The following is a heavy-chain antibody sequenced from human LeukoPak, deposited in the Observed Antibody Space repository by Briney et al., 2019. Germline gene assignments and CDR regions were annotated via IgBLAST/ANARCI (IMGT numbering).Heavy chain of an antibody. CDR3: ARDGAHICGGSCPETFDY. V-gene: IGHV3-21*04. CDR1: GFTFSSYS. Sequence: PGGSLRLSCAASGFTFSSYSMNWVRQAPGKGLEWVSSISSSSSYIYYADSVKGRFTISRDNAKNSLYLQMNSLRAEDTAVYYCARDGAHICGGSCPETFDYWGQGTLVTVCS. D-gene: IGHD2-15*01. CDR2: ISSSSSYI. J-gene: IGHJ4*02.